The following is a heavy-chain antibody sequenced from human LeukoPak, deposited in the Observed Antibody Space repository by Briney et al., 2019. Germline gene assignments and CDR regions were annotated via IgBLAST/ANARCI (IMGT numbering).Heavy chain of an antibody. J-gene: IGHJ4*02. CDR2: ISSDGDST. CDR1: GFTFSTYA. D-gene: IGHD4-17*01. CDR3: ARSEQKDFGDYEFYY. V-gene: IGHV3-64*01. Sequence: GGSLRLSCASSGFTFSTYAMHWVRQAPGQGLEYVSAISSDGDSTYYANSVKGRFTISRDNSKNTLYLQMGSLRAEDMAVYYCARSEQKDFGDYEFYYWGQGTLVTVSS.